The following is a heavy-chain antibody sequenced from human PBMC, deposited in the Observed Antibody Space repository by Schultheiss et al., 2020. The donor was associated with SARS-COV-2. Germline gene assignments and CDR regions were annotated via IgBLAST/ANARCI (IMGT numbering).Heavy chain of an antibody. CDR3: AREGARGFDY. J-gene: IGHJ4*02. Sequence: GGSLRLSCAASGFTFSGSAMHWVRQASGKGLEWVGRIRSKANSYATAYAASVKGRFTISRDDSKNTAYLQMNSLRAEDTAVYYCAREGARGFDYWGQGTLVTVSS. D-gene: IGHD3-10*01. CDR2: IRSKANSYAT. V-gene: IGHV3-73*01. CDR1: GFTFSGSA.